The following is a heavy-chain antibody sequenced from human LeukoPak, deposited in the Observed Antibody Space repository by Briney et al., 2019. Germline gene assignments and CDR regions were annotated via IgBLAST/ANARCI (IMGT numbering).Heavy chain of an antibody. V-gene: IGHV4-59*01. J-gene: IGHJ4*02. CDR2: IYYSGST. D-gene: IGHD2-2*01. CDR3: ARGSCSSTSCYHFDY. Sequence: SETLSLNCTVSGGSISSYYWSWIRQPPGKGLEWIGYIYYSGSTNYNPSLKSRVTISVDTSKNQFSLKLSSVTAADTAVYYCARGSCSSTSCYHFDYWGQGTLVTVSS. CDR1: GGSISSYY.